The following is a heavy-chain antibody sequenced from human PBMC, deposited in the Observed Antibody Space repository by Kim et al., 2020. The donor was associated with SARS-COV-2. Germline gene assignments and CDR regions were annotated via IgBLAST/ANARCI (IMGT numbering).Heavy chain of an antibody. CDR2: ISYDGSNK. Sequence: GGSLRLSCAASGFTFSSYGMHWVRQAPGKGLEWVAVISYDGSNKYYADSVKGRFTISRDNSKNTLYLQMNSLRAEDTAVYYCAKGGAVAGRRLLYFDYWGQGTLVTVSS. D-gene: IGHD6-19*01. CDR1: GFTFSSYG. V-gene: IGHV3-30*18. J-gene: IGHJ4*02. CDR3: AKGGAVAGRRLLYFDY.